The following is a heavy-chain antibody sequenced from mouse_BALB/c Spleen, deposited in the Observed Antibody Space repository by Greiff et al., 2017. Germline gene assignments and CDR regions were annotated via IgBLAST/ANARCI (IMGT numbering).Heavy chain of an antibody. Sequence: EVQLQQSGTVLARPGASVKMSCKASGYSFTSYWMHWVKQRPGQGLEWIGAIYPGNSDTSYNQKFKGKAKLTAVTSASTAYMELSSLINEDSAVYYCTRNYYGAYYFDYWGQGTTLTVAS. V-gene: IGHV1-5*01. D-gene: IGHD2-13*01. CDR2: IYPGNSDT. CDR1: GYSFTSYW. CDR3: TRNYYGAYYFDY. J-gene: IGHJ2*01.